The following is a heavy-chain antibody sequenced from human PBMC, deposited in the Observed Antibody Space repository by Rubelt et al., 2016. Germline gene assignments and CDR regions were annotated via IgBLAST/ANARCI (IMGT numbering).Heavy chain of an antibody. CDR3: ATDRFRWRY. CDR2: ISGSGGST. V-gene: IGHV3-23*01. CDR1: GFIFNSYA. Sequence: EVQLLESGGGLVQPGGSLRLSCAASGFIFNSYAMSWVRQSPEKGLEWVSAISGSGGSTYYADSVKGRFTISRDTSKNTLYLQMNSLRAEDTAVYYCATDRFRWRYWGQGTLVTVSS. J-gene: IGHJ4*02. D-gene: IGHD5-24*01.